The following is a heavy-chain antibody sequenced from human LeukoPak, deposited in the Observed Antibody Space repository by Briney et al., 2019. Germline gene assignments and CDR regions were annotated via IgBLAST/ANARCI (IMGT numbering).Heavy chain of an antibody. V-gene: IGHV3-23*01. J-gene: IGHJ4*02. CDR1: GFTFSSYG. D-gene: IGHD3-16*02. CDR2: ISGSGGST. Sequence: SGGSLRLSCAASGFTFSSYGMSWVRQAPGKGLEWVSAISGSGGSTYYADSVKGRFTTSRDNYKNTLYLQMNSLRAEDTAVYYCAKDLWDDYVWGSYHPRDYWGQGTLVTVSS. CDR3: AKDLWDDYVWGSYHPRDY.